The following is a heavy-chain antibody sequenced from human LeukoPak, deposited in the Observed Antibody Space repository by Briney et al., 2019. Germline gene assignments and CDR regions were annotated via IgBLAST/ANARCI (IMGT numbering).Heavy chain of an antibody. V-gene: IGHV1-2*06. Sequence: ASVKVSCKASGYTFTGYYMDWVRQAPGQGLEWMGRINPNSGGTNYAQKFQGRVTMTRDTSISTAYMELSRLRSDDTAVYYCARVRLYYDSSGYYVDDAFDIWGQGTMVTVSS. J-gene: IGHJ3*02. D-gene: IGHD3-22*01. CDR1: GYTFTGYY. CDR2: INPNSGGT. CDR3: ARVRLYYDSSGYYVDDAFDI.